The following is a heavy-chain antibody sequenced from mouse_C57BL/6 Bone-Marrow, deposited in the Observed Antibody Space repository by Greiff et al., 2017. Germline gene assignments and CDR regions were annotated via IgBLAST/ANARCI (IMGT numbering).Heavy chain of an antibody. CDR1: GYTFTSYG. D-gene: IGHD2-4*01. CDR2: IYPRSGNL. J-gene: IGHJ3*01. CDR3: ARYDYGWFAY. V-gene: IGHV1-81*01. Sequence: QVQLQQSGAELARPGASVKLSCKASGYTFTSYGISWVKQRTGQGLEWIGEIYPRSGNLYYNEKFKGKATLTADRSSSTAYMELRSLTSEDSAVYFCARYDYGWFAYWGQGTLVTVSA.